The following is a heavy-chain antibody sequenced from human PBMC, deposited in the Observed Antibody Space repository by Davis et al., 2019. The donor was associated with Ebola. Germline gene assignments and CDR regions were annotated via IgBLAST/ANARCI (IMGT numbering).Heavy chain of an antibody. J-gene: IGHJ6*02. V-gene: IGHV4-34*01. D-gene: IGHD3-9*01. CDR1: GFTFGDYA. Sequence: ESLKISCTASGFTFGDYAMSWVRQPPGKGLEWIGEINHSGSTNYNPSLKSRVTISVDTSKNQFSLKLSSVTAADTAVYYCARVGRLRYFDQPYYYYGMDVWGQGTTVTVSS. CDR2: INHSGST. CDR3: ARVGRLRYFDQPYYYYGMDV.